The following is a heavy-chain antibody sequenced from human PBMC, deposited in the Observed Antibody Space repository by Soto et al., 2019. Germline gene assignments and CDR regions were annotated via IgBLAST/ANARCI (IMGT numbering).Heavy chain of an antibody. CDR1: GFTVSSNY. Sequence: PXGSRRLSCAASGFTVSSNYMSWVRQAPGKGLEWVSVIYSGGSTYYADSVKGRFTISRDNSKNTLYLQMNSLRAEDTAVYYCARDSKRWFGELAYYYYSGMDVCGPGHTVTVSS. CDR2: IYSGGST. J-gene: IGHJ6*02. V-gene: IGHV3-53*01. D-gene: IGHD3-10*01. CDR3: ARDSKRWFGELAYYYYSGMDV.